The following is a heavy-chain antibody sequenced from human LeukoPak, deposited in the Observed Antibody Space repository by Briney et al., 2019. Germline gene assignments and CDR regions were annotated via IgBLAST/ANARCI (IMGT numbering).Heavy chain of an antibody. CDR2: MCTTGST. J-gene: IGHJ4*02. Sequence: PSETLSLTCTVSGGSISSYYWSWIRQPAGKGLEWIGRMCTTGSTNYNPSLKCRVTMSVDTSKTQFSLKLSSVTAAATAVYYCARATGYHDSPDYWGQGTLVTVSS. V-gene: IGHV4-4*07. CDR1: GGSISSYY. D-gene: IGHD3-22*01. CDR3: ARATGYHDSPDY.